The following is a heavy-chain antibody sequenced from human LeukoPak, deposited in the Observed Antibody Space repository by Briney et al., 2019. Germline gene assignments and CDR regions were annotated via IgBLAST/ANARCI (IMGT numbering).Heavy chain of an antibody. CDR3: ASHYGGTPGGVDY. Sequence: GGSLRLSCVASGFTFSSNSMNWVRQAPGKGLEWVSSISSSSSYIYYADSVKGRFTISRDNAKNSLYLQMTSLRAEDTAVYYCASHYGGTPGGVDYWGQGALVTVSS. CDR1: GFTFSSNS. D-gene: IGHD1-14*01. V-gene: IGHV3-21*01. CDR2: ISSSSSYI. J-gene: IGHJ4*02.